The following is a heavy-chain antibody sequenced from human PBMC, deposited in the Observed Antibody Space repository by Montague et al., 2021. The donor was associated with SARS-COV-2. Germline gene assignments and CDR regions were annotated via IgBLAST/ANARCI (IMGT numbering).Heavy chain of an antibody. V-gene: IGHV4-34*01. CDR2: VNFRGRT. J-gene: IGHJ6*02. CDR3: ARFPHGSGSYNADYNYGMDV. CDR1: GGSFNDFY. D-gene: IGHD3-10*01. Sequence: SETLSLTCVVYGGSFNDFYWSWIRQPPGKGLEWIGEVNFRGRTNYNPSLKSRATVSVVKSINHFPLRLSSVTAADTAVYYCARFPHGSGSYNADYNYGMDVWGQGTTVTVSS.